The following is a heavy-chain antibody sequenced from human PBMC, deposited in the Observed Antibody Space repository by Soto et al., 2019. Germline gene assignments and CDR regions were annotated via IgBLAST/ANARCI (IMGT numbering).Heavy chain of an antibody. CDR1: GGAFSSRS. D-gene: IGHD3-22*01. V-gene: IGHV1-69*01. J-gene: IGHJ5*02. CDR3: AEGGGGYDT. Sequence: QVQLVQSGAEVRKPGSSVKVSCKASGGAFSSRSINWVRQAPGQGLEWMGGIIPMFGTTNYAQKLQGRVTLTADESTSTAYMEMTDLRSEDTAVYYCAEGGGGYDTWGQGTLVTVST. CDR2: IIPMFGTT.